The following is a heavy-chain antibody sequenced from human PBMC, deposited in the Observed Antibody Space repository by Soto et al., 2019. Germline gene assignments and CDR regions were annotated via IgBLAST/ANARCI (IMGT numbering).Heavy chain of an antibody. CDR1: GYTFTSYY. CDR2: INPSGGST. V-gene: IGHV1-46*03. D-gene: IGHD3-3*01. Sequence: QVQLVQSGAEVKKPGASVKVSCKASGYTFTSYYMHWVRQAPGQGLEWMGIINPSGGSTSYAQKFQGRVTMTRDTSTSTVYMELSSLRSEDTAVYYCARRGTYYDFWSGYLGDYYYYYYMDVWGKGTTVTVSS. CDR3: ARRGTYYDFWSGYLGDYYYYYYMDV. J-gene: IGHJ6*03.